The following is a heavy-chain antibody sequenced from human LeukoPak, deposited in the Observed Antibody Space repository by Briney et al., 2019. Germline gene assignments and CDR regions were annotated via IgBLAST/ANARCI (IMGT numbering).Heavy chain of an antibody. CDR3: AKDLFGSGNLLDF. Sequence: ASVKVSCKASGYTFSDYFIHWVRQAPGQGPEWMGRINPINGGTNYAQKFQGRVTMTSDTSITTAYMEVSRLRSDGTAVYYCAKDLFGSGNLLDFWGQGTLVTVSS. D-gene: IGHD3-10*01. J-gene: IGHJ4*02. V-gene: IGHV1-2*02. CDR1: GYTFSDYF. CDR2: INPINGGT.